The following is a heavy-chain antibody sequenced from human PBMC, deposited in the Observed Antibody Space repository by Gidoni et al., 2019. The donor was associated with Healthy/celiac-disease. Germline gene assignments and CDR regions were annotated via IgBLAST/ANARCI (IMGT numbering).Heavy chain of an antibody. J-gene: IGHJ4*02. Sequence: EVQLVESGGGLVKPGGSLRLSCAASGFTFSSYSMNWVRQAPGKGLEWVSSSSNSSSYIYYADSVKGRFTISRDNAKNSLYLQMNSLRAEDTAVYYCARFRAGNSEYDYWGQGTLVTVSS. CDR1: GFTFSSYS. V-gene: IGHV3-21*01. CDR2: SSNSSSYI. CDR3: ARFRAGNSEYDY. D-gene: IGHD1-1*01.